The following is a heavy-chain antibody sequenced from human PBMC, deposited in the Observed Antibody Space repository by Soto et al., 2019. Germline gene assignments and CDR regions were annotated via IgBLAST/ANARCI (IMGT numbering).Heavy chain of an antibody. CDR3: ARGRYNWNDYNWCEP. D-gene: IGHD1-20*01. J-gene: IGHJ5*02. Sequence: SETPSLTCTVSGGSISSYYWSWIRQPAGKGLEWIGRIYTSGSTNYNPSLKSRVTMSVDTSKNQFSLKLSSVTGADTAVYYCARGRYNWNDYNWCEPWSQANVITAS. CDR1: GGSISSYY. CDR2: IYTSGST. V-gene: IGHV4-4*07.